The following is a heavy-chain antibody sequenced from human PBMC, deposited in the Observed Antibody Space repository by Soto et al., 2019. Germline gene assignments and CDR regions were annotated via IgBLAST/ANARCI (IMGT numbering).Heavy chain of an antibody. CDR3: ARQVVAYCSGGSCYFLPGIDY. CDR2: IYYSGST. Sequence: TLSLTCTVSGGSISSSSYYWGWIRQPPGKGLEWIGSIYYSGSTYYNPSLKSRVTISVDTSKNQFSLKLSSVTAADTAVYYCARQVVAYCSGGSCYFLPGIDYWGQG. J-gene: IGHJ4*02. D-gene: IGHD2-15*01. V-gene: IGHV4-39*01. CDR1: GGSISSSSYY.